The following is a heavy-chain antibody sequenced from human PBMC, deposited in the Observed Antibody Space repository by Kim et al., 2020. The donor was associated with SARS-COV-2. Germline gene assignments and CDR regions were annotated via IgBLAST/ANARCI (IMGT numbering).Heavy chain of an antibody. D-gene: IGHD1-26*01. CDR2: LFPENSNT. V-gene: IGHV5-51*01. CDR3: AIGFTDRYLTD. Sequence: GESLKISCKGSGFSFRSYWIGWVRQTPGKGLEWMGILFPENSNTRYSPSFQGEVTVSADRSISTAYLQWRSLTASDTAIYYCAIGFTDRYLTDWGQGTPVTVSS. CDR1: GFSFRSYW. J-gene: IGHJ1*01.